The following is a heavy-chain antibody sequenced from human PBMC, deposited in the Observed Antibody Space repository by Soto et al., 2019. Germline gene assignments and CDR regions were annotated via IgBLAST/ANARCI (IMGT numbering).Heavy chain of an antibody. Sequence: PSETLSLTCAFNVGSLSGYYWSCIRQSPGKWLEWIGEINHRGSSDYNPSLKSRVTLSIDASMNHVTLELTSVTAADTAVYYCERSDNRNSLYGVDCWRQGTAVT. CDR1: VGSLSGYY. V-gene: IGHV4-34*01. J-gene: IGHJ6*02. D-gene: IGHD1-7*01. CDR3: ERSDNRNSLYGVDC. CDR2: INHRGSS.